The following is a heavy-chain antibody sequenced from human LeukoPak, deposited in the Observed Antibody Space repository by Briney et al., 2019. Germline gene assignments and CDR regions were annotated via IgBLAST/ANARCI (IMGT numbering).Heavy chain of an antibody. V-gene: IGHV4-30-4*01. CDR1: GGSISSGDYY. CDR3: ARDMGVGWASSGYYYNAY. Sequence: SETLSLTCTVSGGSISSGDYYWSWIRQPPGKGLEWIGYIYYSGSTYYNPSLKGRVTMSVDTSKNQLSLKLNSVIAADTAVYYCARDMGVGWASSGYYYNAYWGQGTLVTVSS. CDR2: IYYSGST. J-gene: IGHJ4*02. D-gene: IGHD3-22*01.